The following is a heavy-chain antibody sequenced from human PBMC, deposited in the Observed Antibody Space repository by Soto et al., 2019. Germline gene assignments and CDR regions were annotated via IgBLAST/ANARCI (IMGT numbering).Heavy chain of an antibody. J-gene: IGHJ4*02. D-gene: IGHD6-13*01. CDR1: GFTFSSYA. CDR2: ISYDGSNK. V-gene: IGHV3-30-3*01. CDR3: ARVMYSSSWYGFDY. Sequence: QVQLVESGGGVVQPGRSLRLSCAASGFTFSSYAMHWVRQAPGKGLEWVAVISYDGSNKYYADSVKGRFTISRDNSQNTLYLQMNNLRAEDTAVYYCARVMYSSSWYGFDYWGQGTLVTVSS.